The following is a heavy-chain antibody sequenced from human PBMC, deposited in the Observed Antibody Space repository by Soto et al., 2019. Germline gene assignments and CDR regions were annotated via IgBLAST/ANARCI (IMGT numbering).Heavy chain of an antibody. V-gene: IGHV3-7*05. CDR3: ARDWGAPGRGSALGYYYHFGMDV. Sequence: EVQLVESGGGLVQPGGSLRLSCAASGFTFSTYWMNWVRQAPGKGLEWVANMNEDGSEAYYVDSVKGRFTISRDNAKNSLYLDMNSLRGQDAAVYYCARDWGAPGRGSALGYYYHFGMDVWGQGTTVTVPS. CDR1: GFTFSTYW. D-gene: IGHD3-16*01. J-gene: IGHJ6*02. CDR2: MNEDGSEA.